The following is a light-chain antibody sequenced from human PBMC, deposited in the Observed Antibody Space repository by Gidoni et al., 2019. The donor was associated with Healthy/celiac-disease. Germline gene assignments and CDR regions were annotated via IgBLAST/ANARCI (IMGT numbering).Light chain of an antibody. CDR3: QQYYSTPT. Sequence: DIVMTQSPDSLAVSLGERATINCKSSQSVLYSSNNKNYVAWYQQKPGQPPKLLIYWASTRESGVPDRFSGSGSGTDFTLTISSLQAEDVAVYYCQQYYSTPTFXGXTKVEIK. CDR2: WAS. J-gene: IGKJ4*01. V-gene: IGKV4-1*01. CDR1: QSVLYSSNNKNY.